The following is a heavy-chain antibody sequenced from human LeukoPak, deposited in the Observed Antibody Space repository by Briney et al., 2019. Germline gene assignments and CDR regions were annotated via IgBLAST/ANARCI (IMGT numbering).Heavy chain of an antibody. J-gene: IGHJ3*01. CDR3: TRDLEI. V-gene: IGHV3-7*01. CDR2: IKPDGSEK. Sequence: GGSLRLSCVASGFTFGTYWMTWVRQAPGKGLEWVADIKPDGSEKYYGGSMQGRVTISRDNAKNSLYLQLNILRAEDTAVYYCTRDLEIWGQGTKVTVSS. CDR1: GFTFGTYW.